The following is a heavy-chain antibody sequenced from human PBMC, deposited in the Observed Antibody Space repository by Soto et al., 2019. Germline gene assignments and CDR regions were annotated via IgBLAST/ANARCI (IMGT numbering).Heavy chain of an antibody. J-gene: IGHJ6*02. CDR1: GFTFSSYG. CDR2: IWYDGSNK. V-gene: IGHV3-33*01. CDR3: ARDHYDCLTFSYYFGIDV. Sequence: QVQLVESGGGVVQPGRSLRLSCAASGFTFSSYGMHWVRQAPGKGLEWVAVIWYDGSNKYYADSVKGRFTISRDNSKNTLYLQMDSLTAEATAVYYCARDHYDCLTFSYYFGIDVWCQGTTLTVSS. D-gene: IGHD3-9*01.